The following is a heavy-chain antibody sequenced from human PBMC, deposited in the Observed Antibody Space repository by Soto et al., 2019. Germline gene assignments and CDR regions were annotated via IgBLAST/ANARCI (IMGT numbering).Heavy chain of an antibody. Sequence: GGSLRLSCAASGFTVSSNYMSWVRQAPGKGLEWVSVIYSGGSTYYADSVKGRFTISRHNSKNTLYLQMNSLRAEDTAVYYCARAGYSGYDLWGYFDYWGQGTLVTVSS. CDR2: IYSGGST. V-gene: IGHV3-53*04. J-gene: IGHJ4*02. CDR3: ARAGYSGYDLWGYFDY. D-gene: IGHD5-12*01. CDR1: GFTVSSNY.